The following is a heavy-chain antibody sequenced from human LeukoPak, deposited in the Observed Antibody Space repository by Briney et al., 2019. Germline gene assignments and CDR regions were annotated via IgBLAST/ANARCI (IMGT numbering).Heavy chain of an antibody. CDR3: ARGDSLLVDSSAYFRDALDL. CDR1: GFSFSSYW. Sequence: GGSLRLSCAASGFSFSSYWMHWVRQAPGRGLEWVSRINTDGSITDYTNYAGSVKGRFTISRDNVKNMLYLEMNGLRAEDTAVYYCARGDSLLVDSSAYFRDALDLWGQGTMVTVSS. V-gene: IGHV3-74*01. CDR2: INTDGSITDYT. J-gene: IGHJ3*01. D-gene: IGHD3-22*01.